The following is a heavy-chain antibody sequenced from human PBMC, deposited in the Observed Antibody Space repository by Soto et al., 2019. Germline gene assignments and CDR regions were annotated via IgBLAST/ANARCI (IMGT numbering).Heavy chain of an antibody. CDR3: ARGYQASGFDS. J-gene: IGHJ4*02. D-gene: IGHD2-2*01. CDR1: GGSISTYY. CDR2: IYYTGST. Sequence: SETLSLTCTVSGGSISTYYWSWIRQPPGKALEWIGYIYYTGSTDYNPSLKSRVTTSVDTSKDQFSLKLASVTAADTAVYYCARGYQASGFDSWGQGTLVTVSS. V-gene: IGHV4-59*01.